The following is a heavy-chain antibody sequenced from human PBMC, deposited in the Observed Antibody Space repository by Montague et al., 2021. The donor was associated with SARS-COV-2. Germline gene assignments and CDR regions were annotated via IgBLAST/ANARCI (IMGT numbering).Heavy chain of an antibody. J-gene: IGHJ5*02. CDR1: GGSISGYC. CDR2: IYYTGGT. D-gene: IGHD5-24*01. Sequence: SETLSLTCTVSGGSISGYCWSWIRQSPGKGLEWVGYIYYTGGTNYNPSIESRVTISLDTSKNQFSLRLGSVTPADTAVYYCARDWAVLTRDGYNYGWFDPWGPGTLVTVSS. V-gene: IGHV4-59*01. CDR3: ARDWAVLTRDGYNYGWFDP.